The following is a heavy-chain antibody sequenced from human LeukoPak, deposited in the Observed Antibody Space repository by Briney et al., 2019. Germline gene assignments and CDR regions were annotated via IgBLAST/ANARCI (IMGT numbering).Heavy chain of an antibody. CDR2: ITSGSSYI. J-gene: IGHJ6*03. Sequence: GGSLKLSCAASGFTVSSNYMTWVRQAPGKGLEWVSSITSGSSYIYYADSVKGRFTISRDNAKNSLYLQMNSLRAEDTAVYYCARDPYSGSYGNYYYYFMDVWGNGTTVTISS. D-gene: IGHD1-26*01. CDR3: ARDPYSGSYGNYYYYFMDV. CDR1: GFTVSSNY. V-gene: IGHV3-21*01.